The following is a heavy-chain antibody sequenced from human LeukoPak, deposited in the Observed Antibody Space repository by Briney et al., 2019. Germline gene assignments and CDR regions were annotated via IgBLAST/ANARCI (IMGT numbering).Heavy chain of an antibody. CDR2: IYYSGST. D-gene: IGHD3-22*01. J-gene: IGHJ4*02. CDR1: GGSFSGYY. Sequence: KTSETLSLTCAVYGGSFSGYYWSWVRQPPGKGLEWIGYIYYSGSTNYNPSLKSRVTISVDTSKNQFSLKLSSVTAADTAVYYCARDQNEYYYDSSGYSLWGQGTLVTISS. CDR3: ARDQNEYYYDSSGYSL. V-gene: IGHV4-59*01.